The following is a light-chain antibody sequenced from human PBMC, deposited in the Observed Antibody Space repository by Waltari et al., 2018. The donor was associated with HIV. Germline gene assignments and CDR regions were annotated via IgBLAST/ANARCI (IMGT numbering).Light chain of an antibody. Sequence: QSALTQPPSVSGSPGQSVPISCSGTTSDVGFYAYVSCYQQYPGKAPKLIIFDVNQRPSGVPVRFSGSKSGNTASLTISGLQTEDEADYFCCAYAAGHVSYVFGNGTAVAVL. CDR1: TSDVGFYAY. V-gene: IGLV2-11*01. CDR3: CAYAAGHVSYV. CDR2: DVN. J-gene: IGLJ1*01.